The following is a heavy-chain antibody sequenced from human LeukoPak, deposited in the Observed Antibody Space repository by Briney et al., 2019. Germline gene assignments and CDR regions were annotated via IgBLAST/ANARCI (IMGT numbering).Heavy chain of an antibody. Sequence: SETLSLTCTVSGGSISSYYWSWIRQPPGKGPEWIGYIYYSGSTNYNPSLKSRVTISVDTSKNQFSLKLSSVTAADTAVHYCARGTCSGGSCYYFDYWGQGTLVTVSS. V-gene: IGHV4-59*01. D-gene: IGHD2-15*01. CDR3: ARGTCSGGSCYYFDY. CDR1: GGSISSYY. J-gene: IGHJ4*02. CDR2: IYYSGST.